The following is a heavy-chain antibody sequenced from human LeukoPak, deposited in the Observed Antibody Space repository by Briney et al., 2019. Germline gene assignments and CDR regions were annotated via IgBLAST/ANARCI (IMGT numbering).Heavy chain of an antibody. J-gene: IGHJ5*02. CDR1: GGSFSGYY. Sequence: PSETLSLTCAVYGGSFSGYYWSWIRQPPGKGLEWISRINSDGSNTNYADSVKGRFTISRDNAKNTLYVQMNSLRDEDTAVYFCARDYYGSGVFDLWGQGTLVTVSS. CDR3: ARDYYGSGVFDL. V-gene: IGHV3-74*01. CDR2: INSDGSNT. D-gene: IGHD3-10*01.